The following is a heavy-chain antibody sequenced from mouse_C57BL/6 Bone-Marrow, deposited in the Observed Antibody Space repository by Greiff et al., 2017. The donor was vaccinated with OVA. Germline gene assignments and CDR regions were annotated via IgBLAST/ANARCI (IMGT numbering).Heavy chain of an antibody. CDR1: GYTFTDYE. D-gene: IGHD2-5*01. CDR2: IDPETGGT. Sequence: QVQLQQSGAELVRPGASVTLSCKASGYTFTDYEMHWVKQTPVHGLEWIGAIDPETGGTAYNQKFKGKAILTADKSSSTAYMELRSLTSEDSAVYYCTRDYSNYYAMDYWGRGTSVTVSS. CDR3: TRDYSNYYAMDY. V-gene: IGHV1-15*01. J-gene: IGHJ4*01.